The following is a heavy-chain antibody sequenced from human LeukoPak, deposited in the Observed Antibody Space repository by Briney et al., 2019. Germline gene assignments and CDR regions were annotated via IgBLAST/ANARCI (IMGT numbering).Heavy chain of an antibody. CDR3: ARDAYDSSGLLRFLWFDP. V-gene: IGHV4-4*07. CDR1: GGSISSYY. Sequence: SETLSLTCTVSGGSISSYYWSWIRQPAGKGLEWIGRIYTSGSTNYNPSLKSRVTMSVATSKNQFHLKLSSVTAADTAVYYCARDAYDSSGLLRFLWFDPWGQGTLVTVSS. D-gene: IGHD3-22*01. J-gene: IGHJ5*02. CDR2: IYTSGST.